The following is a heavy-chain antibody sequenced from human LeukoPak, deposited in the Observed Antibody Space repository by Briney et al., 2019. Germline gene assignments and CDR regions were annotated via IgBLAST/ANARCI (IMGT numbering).Heavy chain of an antibody. J-gene: IGHJ6*02. CDR3: ARDQWLAYYYHGMDV. V-gene: IGHV3-48*03. CDR2: ITNNGTTI. CDR1: GFTFSSYE. Sequence: PGGSLRLSCAASGFTFSSYEMNWVRQAPGKGLEWVSYITNNGTTIYYADSVKGRFTISRDNAENSLYLQMNSLRAEDTAIYYCARDQWLAYYYHGMDVWGQGTTVTVSS. D-gene: IGHD6-19*01.